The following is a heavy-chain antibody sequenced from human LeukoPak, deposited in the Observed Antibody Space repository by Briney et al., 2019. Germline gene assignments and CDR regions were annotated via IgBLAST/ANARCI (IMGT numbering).Heavy chain of an antibody. J-gene: IGHJ4*02. CDR3: ARGVIYYYDSSGFLDY. V-gene: IGHV1-69*05. CDR1: GGTFSSYA. CDR2: IIPIFGTA. Sequence: GASVKVSCKASGGTFSSYAISWVRQAPGQGLEWMGRIIPIFGTANYAQKFQGRVTITTDESTSTAYMELSSLRSEDTAVYYCARGVIYYYDSSGFLDYWGQGTLVTVSS. D-gene: IGHD3-22*01.